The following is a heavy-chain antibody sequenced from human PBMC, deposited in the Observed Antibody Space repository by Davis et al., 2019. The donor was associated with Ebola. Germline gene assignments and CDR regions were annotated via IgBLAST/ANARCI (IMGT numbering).Heavy chain of an antibody. V-gene: IGHV3-30-3*01. CDR1: GFTFSSYA. Sequence: SLKISCAASGFTFSSYAMHWVRQAPGKGLEWVAVISYDGSNKYYADSVKGRFTISRDNSKNTLYLQMNSLRAEDTAVYYCARVGTTDYWGQGTLVTVSS. J-gene: IGHJ4*02. D-gene: IGHD4-17*01. CDR2: ISYDGSNK. CDR3: ARVGTTDY.